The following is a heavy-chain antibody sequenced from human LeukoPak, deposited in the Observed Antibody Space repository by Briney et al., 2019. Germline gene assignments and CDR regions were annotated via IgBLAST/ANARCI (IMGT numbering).Heavy chain of an antibody. J-gene: IGHJ4*02. CDR1: GGSISSGDYY. Sequence: SETLSLTCTVSGGSISSGDYYWSWIRQPPGKGLEWIGYIYYSGSTYYNPSLKSRVTISVDTSKNQFSLKLSSVTAADTAVYYCAREYGSGSYYGAMEYWGQGTLVTVSS. V-gene: IGHV4-30-4*01. D-gene: IGHD3-10*01. CDR2: IYYSGST. CDR3: AREYGSGSYYGAMEY.